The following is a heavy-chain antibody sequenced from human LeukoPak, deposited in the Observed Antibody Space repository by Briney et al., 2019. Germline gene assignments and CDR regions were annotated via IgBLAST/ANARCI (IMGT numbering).Heavy chain of an antibody. CDR2: MNPNSGNT. D-gene: IGHD3-22*01. Sequence: ASVKVSCKASGYTFTSYDINWVRQATGQGLEWMGWMNPNSGNTGYAQKFQGRVTMTRNTSISTAYMELSSLRSEDTAVYYCARRGHKRGVISISHWGQGTLVTVSS. CDR3: ARRGHKRGVISISH. V-gene: IGHV1-8*01. J-gene: IGHJ4*02. CDR1: GYTFTSYD.